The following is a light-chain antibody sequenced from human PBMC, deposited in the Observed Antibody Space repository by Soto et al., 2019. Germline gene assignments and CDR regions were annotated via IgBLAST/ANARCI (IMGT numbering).Light chain of an antibody. Sequence: EIVMTQSPSTLSVSPGERATLSCGASQSVRSNLAWYQQRPGQAPRLLIYGASTRATGIPARFSGSGSGTEFTLTISSLQPDDFATYYCQQYNSYSWTFGQGTKGDIK. CDR3: QQYNSYSWT. CDR2: GAS. CDR1: QSVRSN. J-gene: IGKJ1*01. V-gene: IGKV3-15*01.